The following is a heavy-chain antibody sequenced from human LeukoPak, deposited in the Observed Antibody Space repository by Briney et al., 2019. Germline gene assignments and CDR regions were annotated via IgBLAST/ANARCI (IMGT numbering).Heavy chain of an antibody. V-gene: IGHV3-23*01. CDR1: GFTFSRYW. J-gene: IGHJ4*02. CDR2: ISGSGGST. D-gene: IGHD1-26*01. CDR3: AKDVVGAINYFDY. Sequence: GGSLRLSCAASGFTFSRYWMHWVRQAPGKGLEWVSAISGSGGSTYYADSVKGRFTISRDNSKNTLYLQMNSLRAEDTAVYYCAKDVVGAINYFDYWGQGTLVTVSS.